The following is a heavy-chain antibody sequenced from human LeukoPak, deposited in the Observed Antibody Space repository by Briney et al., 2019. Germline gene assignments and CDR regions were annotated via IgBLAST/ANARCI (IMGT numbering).Heavy chain of an antibody. CDR1: GGTFSSYA. CDR2: IIPIFGTA. CDR3: ARDGSMGYSSSWYWFDP. D-gene: IGHD6-13*01. V-gene: IGHV1-69*13. J-gene: IGHJ5*02. Sequence: ASVKVSCKASGGTFSSYAISWVRQAPGQGLEWMGGIIPIFGTANYAQKFQGRVTITADESTSTAYMELSSLRSEDTAVYYCARDGSMGYSSSWYWFDPWGQGTLVTVSS.